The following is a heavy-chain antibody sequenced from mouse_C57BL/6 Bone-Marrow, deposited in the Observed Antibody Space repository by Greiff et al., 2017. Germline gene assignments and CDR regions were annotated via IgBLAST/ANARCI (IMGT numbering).Heavy chain of an antibody. J-gene: IGHJ4*01. V-gene: IGHV14-3*01. CDR3: EAMDY. CDR2: IDPANGTT. Sequence: EVQLQQSVAELVRPGASVKLSCTASGFNIQNTYMHWVKQRPEQGLEWIGRIDPANGTTKYAPKFQGKATITADTSSNTAYLQLSSLTSEDTAIYYCEAMDYWGQGTSVTVSS. CDR1: GFNIQNTY.